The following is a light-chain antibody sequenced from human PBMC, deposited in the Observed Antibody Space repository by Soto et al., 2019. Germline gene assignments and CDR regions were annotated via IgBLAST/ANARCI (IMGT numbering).Light chain of an antibody. V-gene: IGKV3-15*01. CDR1: QSVSSN. J-gene: IGKJ4*01. CDR2: GAS. CDR3: QQYNNWTPLT. Sequence: DIVMTQSPATLSVSPGERATLSCRASQSVSSNLAWYQQKPGQAPRLLIYGASTRATGIPARFSGSGSGTEFTLTLSSLQSEDCAVYYCQQYNNWTPLTFGGGTKVEIK.